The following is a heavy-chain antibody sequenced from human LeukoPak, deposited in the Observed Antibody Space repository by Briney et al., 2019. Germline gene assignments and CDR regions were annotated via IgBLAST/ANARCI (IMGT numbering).Heavy chain of an antibody. Sequence: GGSLRLSCAASGFTFSSYWMHWVRQAPGKGLVWVSRINSDGSSTSYADSVKGRFTISRDNAKNTLYLQMNSLRAEDTAVYYCAREPLYYYGSGPFDYWGQGTLVTVSS. J-gene: IGHJ4*02. CDR3: AREPLYYYGSGPFDY. CDR2: INSDGSST. CDR1: GFTFSSYW. D-gene: IGHD3-10*01. V-gene: IGHV3-74*01.